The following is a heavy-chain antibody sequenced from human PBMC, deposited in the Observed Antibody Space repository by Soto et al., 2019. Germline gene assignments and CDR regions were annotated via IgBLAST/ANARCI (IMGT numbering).Heavy chain of an antibody. CDR1: GFIFRSYS. V-gene: IGHV3-48*02. Sequence: GGSLRLSCAASGFIFRSYSLNWVRQVPGKGLEWLSYISSSSRITYYADSVKGRFTVSRDNAKNSLYLQMNSLRDEDTAVYYCAKDLGYYDSSGYYPYYYYYGMDVWGQGTTVTVSS. D-gene: IGHD3-22*01. CDR2: ISSSSRIT. J-gene: IGHJ6*02. CDR3: AKDLGYYDSSGYYPYYYYYGMDV.